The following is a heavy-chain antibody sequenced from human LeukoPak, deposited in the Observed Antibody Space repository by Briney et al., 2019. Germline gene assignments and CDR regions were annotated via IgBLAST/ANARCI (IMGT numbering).Heavy chain of an antibody. CDR3: ARDAPNDFWSGYPQYYFDY. V-gene: IGHV3-48*01. J-gene: IGHJ4*02. CDR1: GFTFSSYS. D-gene: IGHD3-3*01. Sequence: PGGSLRLSCAAFGFTFSSYSMNWVRQAPGKGLEWVSYISSSSSTIYYADSVKGRFTISRDNAKNSLYLQMNSLRAEDTAVYYCARDAPNDFWSGYPQYYFDYWGQGTLVTVSS. CDR2: ISSSSSTI.